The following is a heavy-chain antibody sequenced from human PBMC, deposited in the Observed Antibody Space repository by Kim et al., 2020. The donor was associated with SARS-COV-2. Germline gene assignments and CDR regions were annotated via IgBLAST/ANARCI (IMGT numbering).Heavy chain of an antibody. J-gene: IGHJ5*02. Sequence: KGRFTISRDNSKNTLYLQMNSLRAEDTAVYYCAKAPSPVATAENVRFDPWGQGTLVTVSS. V-gene: IGHV3-30*02. CDR3: AKAPSPVATAENVRFDP. D-gene: IGHD5-12*01.